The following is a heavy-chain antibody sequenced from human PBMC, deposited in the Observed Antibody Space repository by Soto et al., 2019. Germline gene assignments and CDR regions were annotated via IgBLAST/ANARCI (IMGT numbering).Heavy chain of an antibody. V-gene: IGHV3-23*01. CDR3: AKEWDLLPSYFDY. CDR1: GFTFTSYA. CDR2: ISGSGGST. D-gene: IGHD1-26*01. J-gene: IGHJ4*02. Sequence: WGSLSLSCAASGFTFTSYARSWVRQAQGKGLECVAAISGSGGSTYSADSVKGRFTISRDNSKNTLYLQKNSLRAEDTAVYYGAKEWDLLPSYFDYWGQGTLVTVSS.